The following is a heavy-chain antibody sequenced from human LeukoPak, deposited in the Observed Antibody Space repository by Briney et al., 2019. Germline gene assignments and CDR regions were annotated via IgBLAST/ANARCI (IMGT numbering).Heavy chain of an antibody. D-gene: IGHD5-12*01. J-gene: IGHJ3*02. CDR1: GGSISIVGYY. CDR3: AREDPDIVATRGAFDI. Sequence: PSETLSLTCAVSGGSISIVGYYWSSIRQPAGKGLEWIWRIYTSGSTNYKPSLKSRVTMPVDTSKTQFSLKLSSVTAADTAVYYCAREDPDIVATRGAFDIWGQGTMVAVSS. CDR2: IYTSGST. V-gene: IGHV4-61*02.